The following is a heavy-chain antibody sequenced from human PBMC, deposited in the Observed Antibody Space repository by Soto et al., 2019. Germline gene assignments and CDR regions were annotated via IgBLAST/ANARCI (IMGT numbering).Heavy chain of an antibody. CDR2: INPGTGKT. CDR1: GYTFTTYA. V-gene: IGHV1-3*01. Sequence: ASVKVSCKASGYTFTTYAMHWVRQAPGQGLEWMGWINPGTGKTKYSQRFQGRVTFTRDTSARTAYMELSSLGSEDTATYYCAKVGIEYYDSSGYHDDWGQGTLVTVSS. D-gene: IGHD3-22*01. J-gene: IGHJ4*02. CDR3: AKVGIEYYDSSGYHDD.